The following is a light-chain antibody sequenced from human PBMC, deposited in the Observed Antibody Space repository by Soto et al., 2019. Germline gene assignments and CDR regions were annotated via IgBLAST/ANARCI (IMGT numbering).Light chain of an antibody. CDR2: EVN. V-gene: IGLV2-8*01. Sequence: QSVLTQPPSASGSPGQSVTISCTGTCSDVGGYNYVSWYQQHPGKAPKLMIYEVNKRPSGVPDRFSGSKSGNTASLTVSGLQAEDEADYYCSSYAGSNNQVFGTGTKVTVL. J-gene: IGLJ1*01. CDR3: SSYAGSNNQV. CDR1: CSDVGGYNY.